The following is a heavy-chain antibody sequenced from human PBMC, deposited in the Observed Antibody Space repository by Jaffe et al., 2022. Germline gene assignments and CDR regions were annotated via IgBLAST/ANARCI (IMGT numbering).Heavy chain of an antibody. D-gene: IGHD4-17*01. V-gene: IGHV1-69*05. CDR3: ARDGSYGDYGEAGYFQH. J-gene: IGHJ1*01. CDR2: IIPIFGTA. CDR1: GGTFSSYA. Sequence: QVQLVQSGAEVKKPGSSVKVSCKASGGTFSSYAISWVRQAPGQGLEWMGGIIPIFGTANYAQKFQGRVTITTDESTSTAYMELSSLRSEDTAVYYCARDGSYGDYGEAGYFQHWGQGTLVTVSS.